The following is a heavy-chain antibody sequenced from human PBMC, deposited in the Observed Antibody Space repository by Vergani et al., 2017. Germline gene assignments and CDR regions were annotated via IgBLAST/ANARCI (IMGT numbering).Heavy chain of an antibody. V-gene: IGHV3-11*04. Sequence: VQLVESGGDLVKPGGSLRLSCAASGFKFSDHYMSWIRQAPGKGLEWVSHISPGASTVSYTDSVTGRFTVSRDNDNNSLTLDMTTLRVEDTAVYYCAKNPGISTTRHYYAMDVWGQGTTVTVSS. J-gene: IGHJ6*02. CDR1: GFKFSDHY. CDR2: ISPGASTV. CDR3: AKNPGISTTRHYYAMDV. D-gene: IGHD1-1*01.